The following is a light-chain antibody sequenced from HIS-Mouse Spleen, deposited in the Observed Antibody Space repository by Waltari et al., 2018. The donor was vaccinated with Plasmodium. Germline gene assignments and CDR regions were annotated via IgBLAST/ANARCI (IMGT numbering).Light chain of an antibody. Sequence: EIVLTQSPGTLSLSPGERATLSCRASQSVSSSYLAWYQQKPGQAPRFLIYGASSRTTGTPERCSCSESGTDFTLTVSRLEPEDCAVYYWQQYRSSRPLTFGPGTKVDIK. CDR1: QSVSSSY. CDR2: GAS. CDR3: QQYRSSRPLT. V-gene: IGKV3-20*01. J-gene: IGKJ3*01.